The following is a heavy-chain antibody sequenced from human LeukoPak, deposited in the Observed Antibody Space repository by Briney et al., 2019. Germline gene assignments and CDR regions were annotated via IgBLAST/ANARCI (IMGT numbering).Heavy chain of an antibody. J-gene: IGHJ4*02. CDR1: GFTFSTYW. CDR2: INSDGSST. CDR3: ARDGAVAGSIDY. V-gene: IGHV3-74*01. Sequence: GGSLRLSCAASGFTFSTYWMHWVRQAPGKGLVWVSRINSDGSSTTYADSVKGRFTTSRDNAKNTLYLQMNSLRAEDTAVYYCARDGAVAGSIDYWGQGTLVTVSS. D-gene: IGHD6-19*01.